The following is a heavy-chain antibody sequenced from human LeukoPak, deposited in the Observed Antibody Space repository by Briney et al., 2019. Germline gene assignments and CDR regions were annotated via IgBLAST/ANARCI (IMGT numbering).Heavy chain of an antibody. D-gene: IGHD6-19*01. J-gene: IGHJ3*02. CDR2: ISSSSGSTI. CDR1: GFTFSDYY. Sequence: GGSLRLSCAASGFTFSDYYMSWIRQAPGKGLEWISYISSSSGSTIFYADSVKGRFTISRDNAKNSVYLQMNSLTPEDTAMYYCASRRSGWPNDAFDIWGQGTMVTVTS. V-gene: IGHV3-11*04. CDR3: ASRRSGWPNDAFDI.